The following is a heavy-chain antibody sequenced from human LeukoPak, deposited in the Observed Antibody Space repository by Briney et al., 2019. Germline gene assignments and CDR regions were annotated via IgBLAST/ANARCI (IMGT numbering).Heavy chain of an antibody. CDR2: FYPGDSDT. CDR1: GSGFPNSW. D-gene: IGHD6-19*01. Sequence: GGLLKIPFKGSGSGFPNSWIGWGPQMPGKGLGGLGIFYPGDSDTRYSPSFQGQVTISVDKSINTAYLQWSSLKDSDTAMYYCARPRDRSGWYVGDFDYWGQGSLVTVSS. CDR3: ARPRDRSGWYVGDFDY. V-gene: IGHV5-51*01. J-gene: IGHJ4*02.